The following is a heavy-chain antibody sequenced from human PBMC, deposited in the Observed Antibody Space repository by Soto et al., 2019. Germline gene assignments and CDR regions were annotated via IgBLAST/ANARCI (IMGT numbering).Heavy chain of an antibody. J-gene: IGHJ6*02. D-gene: IGHD6-19*01. CDR2: IYSGGST. Sequence: PGGSLRFSCPASGFTDSSNYMSWVRQAPGKGLEWGSVIYSGGSTYYADSVKGRFTISRENAKNTLYLQMNSLRAEDTAVYYCASQEGGWYYYGMEVWAQGTTVSVSS. CDR3: ASQEGGWYYYGMEV. V-gene: IGHV3-66*04. CDR1: GFTDSSNY.